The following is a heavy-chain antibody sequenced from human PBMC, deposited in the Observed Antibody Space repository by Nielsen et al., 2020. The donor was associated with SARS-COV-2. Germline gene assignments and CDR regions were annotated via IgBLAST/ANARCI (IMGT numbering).Heavy chain of an antibody. CDR3: TRDGHHWDLDN. Sequence: GESLKISCAASGFTFSDYYMSWIRQAPGKGLEWVSYISSSGSTIYYADSVKGRFTISRDNAENTLHLDMGSLRVGDSAVYYCTRDGHHWDLDNWGQGALVTVSS. V-gene: IGHV3-11*04. D-gene: IGHD7-27*01. J-gene: IGHJ4*02. CDR2: ISSSGSTI. CDR1: GFTFSDYY.